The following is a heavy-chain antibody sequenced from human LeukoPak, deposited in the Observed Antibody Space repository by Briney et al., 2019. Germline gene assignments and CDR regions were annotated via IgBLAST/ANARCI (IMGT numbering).Heavy chain of an antibody. J-gene: IGHJ4*02. Sequence: GGSLRLSCAASGFTVSSNYMSWVRQAPGKGLEWVSVIYSGGSTYYADSVKGRFTISRDNSKNTLYLQMNSLRAEDTAVYYCARGYGSSWPFDYWDQGTLVTVSS. CDR3: ARGYGSSWPFDY. CDR1: GFTVSSNY. D-gene: IGHD6-13*01. V-gene: IGHV3-53*01. CDR2: IYSGGST.